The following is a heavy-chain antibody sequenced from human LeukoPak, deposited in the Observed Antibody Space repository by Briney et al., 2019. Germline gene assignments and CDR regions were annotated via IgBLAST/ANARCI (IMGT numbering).Heavy chain of an antibody. Sequence: GGSLRLSCAASGFTVSSNYMSWVRQAPGKGLEWVSVIYSGGSTYYADSVKGRFTISRDNSKNTLYLQMNSLRAEDTAVYYCARDSSRSWYGGDFDYWGQGALVTVSS. V-gene: IGHV3-66*01. CDR1: GFTVSSNY. D-gene: IGHD6-13*01. CDR3: ARDSSRSWYGGDFDY. CDR2: IYSGGST. J-gene: IGHJ4*02.